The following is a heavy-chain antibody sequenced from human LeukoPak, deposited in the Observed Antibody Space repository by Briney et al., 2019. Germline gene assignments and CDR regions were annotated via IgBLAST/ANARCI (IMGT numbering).Heavy chain of an antibody. CDR2: ISGSGGST. D-gene: IGHD3-3*01. J-gene: IGHJ5*02. V-gene: IGHV3-23*01. CDR1: GFTFSSYA. CDR3: AKNQQYYDFLSCYSNWFDP. Sequence: GGSLRLSCAASGFTFSSYAMSWVRQAPGKGLEWVSAISGSGGSTYYADSVKGRFTISRDNSKNTLYLQMNSLRAEDTAVYYFAKNQQYYDFLSCYSNWFDPWGQGTLVTVSS.